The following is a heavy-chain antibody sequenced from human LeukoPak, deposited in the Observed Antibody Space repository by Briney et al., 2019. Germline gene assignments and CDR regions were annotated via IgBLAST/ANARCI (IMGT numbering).Heavy chain of an antibody. J-gene: IGHJ4*02. D-gene: IGHD3-10*01. CDR3: ARCPPKPMVRENYFDY. CDR1: GFTFSSYG. V-gene: IGHV3-30*02. CDR2: IRYDGSNK. Sequence: GGSLRLSCAASGFTFSSYGMHWVRQAPGKGLEWVAFIRYDGSNKYYADSVKGRFTISRDNSKNTLYLQMNSLRAEDTAVYYCARCPPKPMVRENYFDYWGQGTLVTVSS.